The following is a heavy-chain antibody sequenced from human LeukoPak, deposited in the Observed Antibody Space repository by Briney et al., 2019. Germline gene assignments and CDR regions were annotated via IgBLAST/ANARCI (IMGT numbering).Heavy chain of an antibody. D-gene: IGHD6-13*01. Sequence: SQTLSLTCTVSGGSISSGDYYWSWIRQPPGKGLEWIGYIYYSGSTCYNPSLKSRVTISVDTSKNQFSLKLSSVTAADTAVYYCARAGSSWYGSFDYWGQGTLVTVSS. CDR1: GGSISSGDYY. CDR2: IYYSGST. J-gene: IGHJ4*02. V-gene: IGHV4-30-4*01. CDR3: ARAGSSWYGSFDY.